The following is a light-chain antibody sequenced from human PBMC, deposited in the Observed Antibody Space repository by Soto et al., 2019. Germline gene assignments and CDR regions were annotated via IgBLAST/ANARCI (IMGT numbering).Light chain of an antibody. Sequence: EIVLTQSPGTLSLSPGERASLSCRASQSVTSSYLAWYQQKPDQAPRLLIFGAYNRAAGIPDRFSSSGSGTDFTLTISRLEPEDFAVYYCHQYGTTFGQGTKVEIK. CDR3: HQYGTT. CDR1: QSVTSSY. V-gene: IGKV3-20*01. J-gene: IGKJ1*01. CDR2: GAY.